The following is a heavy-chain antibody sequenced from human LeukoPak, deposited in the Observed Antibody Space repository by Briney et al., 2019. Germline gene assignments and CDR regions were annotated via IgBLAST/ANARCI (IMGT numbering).Heavy chain of an antibody. CDR1: GGSISSYY. D-gene: IGHD4-23*01. CDR2: IYYSGST. J-gene: IGHJ4*02. CDR3: ARIEDYGGNSVNY. V-gene: IGHV4-59*01. Sequence: PSETLSLTCTVSGGSISSYYWSWIRQPPGKGLEWIGYIYYSGSTNYNPSLKSRVTISVDTSKNQFSLKLSSVTAAGTAVYYCARIEDYGGNSVNYWGQGTLVTASS.